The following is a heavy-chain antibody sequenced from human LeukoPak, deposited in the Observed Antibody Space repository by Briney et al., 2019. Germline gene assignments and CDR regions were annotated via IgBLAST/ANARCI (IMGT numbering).Heavy chain of an antibody. D-gene: IGHD3-10*01. CDR1: GFTFSSYA. V-gene: IGHV3-64*01. CDR2: ISSNGGST. CDR3: ARGGLWFGESHNWFDP. Sequence: PGGPLRLSCAASGFTFSSYAMHWVRQAPGKGLEYVSAISSNGGSTYYANSVKGRFTISRDNSKNALYLQMGSLRAEDMAVCYCARGGLWFGESHNWFDPWGQGTLVTVSS. J-gene: IGHJ5*02.